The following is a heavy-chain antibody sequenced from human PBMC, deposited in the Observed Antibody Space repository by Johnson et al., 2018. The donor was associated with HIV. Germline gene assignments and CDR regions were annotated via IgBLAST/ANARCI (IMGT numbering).Heavy chain of an antibody. D-gene: IGHD6-19*01. J-gene: IGHJ3*02. V-gene: IGHV3-7*01. Sequence: EQLVESGGGLVQPGGSLRLSCAASGFTFRSYWMSWVRQAPGKGLEWVANIKQDGSEKYYVDSVKGRFTISRDNVKNSLDLQMNSLRAEDTAVYYCARDLRLVYDAFDIWGQGTMVTVSS. CDR2: IKQDGSEK. CDR3: ARDLRLVYDAFDI. CDR1: GFTFRSYW.